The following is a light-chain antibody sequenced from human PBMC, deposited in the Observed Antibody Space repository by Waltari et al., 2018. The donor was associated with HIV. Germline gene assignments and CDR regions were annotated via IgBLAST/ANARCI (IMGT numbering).Light chain of an antibody. Sequence: QSVLTQPPSASGTPGQRVTISCSGSSSNIGSNYVYWYQQLPGTAPKLLIYRNNQRPSGVPDRLSVSKSGTSASLAIIGLRSEDEADYYCAAWDDSLSGLVFGGGTKLTVL. CDR1: SSNIGSNY. J-gene: IGLJ3*02. V-gene: IGLV1-47*01. CDR3: AAWDDSLSGLV. CDR2: RNN.